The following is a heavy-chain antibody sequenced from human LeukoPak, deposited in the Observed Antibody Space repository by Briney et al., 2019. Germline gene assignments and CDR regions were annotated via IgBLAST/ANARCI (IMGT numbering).Heavy chain of an antibody. D-gene: IGHD2-15*01. V-gene: IGHV3-23*01. CDR1: GFTFSRYA. CDR2: ISVSGGST. Sequence: GGSLRLSCAASGFTFSRYAMRWVPQAPGKGLEWVSAISVSGGSTLYADSVKGRFTISRDNSKNTLYLQMNSLRAEDTAVYYCARLGYCSCGSRPVGMDVSGKGAPVTASS. J-gene: IGHJ6*04. CDR3: ARLGYCSCGSRPVGMDV.